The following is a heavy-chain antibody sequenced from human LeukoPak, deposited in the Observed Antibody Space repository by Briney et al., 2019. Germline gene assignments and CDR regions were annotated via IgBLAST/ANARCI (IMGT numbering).Heavy chain of an antibody. D-gene: IGHD3-22*01. Sequence: ASVKLSCKASGYTFTSYDINWVRQATGQGLEWMGWMNPNSGNTGYAQKFQGRVTITRNTSISTAYMELSSLRSEDTAVYYCARRLLQNAFDIWGQGTMVTVSS. CDR3: ARRLLQNAFDI. V-gene: IGHV1-8*03. CDR2: MNPNSGNT. J-gene: IGHJ3*02. CDR1: GYTFTSYD.